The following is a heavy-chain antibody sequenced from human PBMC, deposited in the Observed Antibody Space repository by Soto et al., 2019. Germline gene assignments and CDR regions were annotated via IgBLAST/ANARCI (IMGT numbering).Heavy chain of an antibody. Sequence: QVQLQESGPGLVKPSETLSLTCTVSGDSISSYYWSWIRQPPGKGLEYIGYIYYSGSTNYNPSLKSRVTISVDTRNHQFALKPSSVTAADRAVYYCARVRMTYYYYGMDVWGQGTTVTVSS. CDR3: ARVRMTYYYYGMDV. V-gene: IGHV4-59*01. CDR1: GDSISSYY. CDR2: IYYSGST. J-gene: IGHJ6*02.